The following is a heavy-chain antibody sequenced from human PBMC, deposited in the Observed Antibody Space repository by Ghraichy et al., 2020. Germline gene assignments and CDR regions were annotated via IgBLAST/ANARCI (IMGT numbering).Heavy chain of an antibody. D-gene: IGHD6-13*01. CDR3: VSSSFTAPGL. J-gene: IGHJ4*02. CDR1: DFIFSTYN. CDR2: ISGSGRTT. V-gene: IGHV3-48*01. Sequence: WGSLRLSCAASDFIFSTYNMNWVRQAPGKGLEWISYISGSGRTTYYADSVKGRFTISRDNAKNSLYLQMNSLRPEDTAVYYCVSSSFTAPGLWGQGTLVTVSS.